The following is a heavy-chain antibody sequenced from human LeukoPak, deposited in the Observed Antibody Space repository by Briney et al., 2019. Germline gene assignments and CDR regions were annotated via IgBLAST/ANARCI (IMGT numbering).Heavy chain of an antibody. D-gene: IGHD4-17*01. V-gene: IGHV4-4*07. CDR1: GGSINSYY. CDR2: IYTSGSS. J-gene: IGHJ6*03. CDR3: ARAAYGDYRYYYFYLDV. Sequence: PSETLSLTCTVSGGSINSYYWSWIRQPAGKGLEWIGRIYTSGSSNYNPSLKSRVTMSVDMSKNQFSLRLTSVTAADTAVYYCARAAYGDYRYYYFYLDVWGKGTTVTVSS.